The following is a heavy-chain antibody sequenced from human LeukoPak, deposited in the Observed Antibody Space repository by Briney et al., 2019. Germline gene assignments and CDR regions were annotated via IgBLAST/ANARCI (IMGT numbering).Heavy chain of an antibody. J-gene: IGHJ4*02. CDR2: INWNGGTT. V-gene: IGHV3-20*04. Sequence: GGSLRLSCAASGFTFNDYGMSWVRQGPGKGLEWVSGINWNGGTTGYADSVRGRFTISRDNAKNSLYLQMNSLRDEDTALYYCARDKHYYDSSNYVWGQGTLVTVSS. D-gene: IGHD3-22*01. CDR1: GFTFNDYG. CDR3: ARDKHYYDSSNYV.